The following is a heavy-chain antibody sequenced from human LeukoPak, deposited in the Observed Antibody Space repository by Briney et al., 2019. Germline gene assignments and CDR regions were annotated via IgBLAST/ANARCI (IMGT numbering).Heavy chain of an antibody. J-gene: IGHJ4*02. Sequence: PGGSLRLSCEASGFTFSSYAMSWVRQAPGKGLEWVSAISGSGGSTYYADSVKGRFTISRDNSKNTLLLQMNSLRAEDTAVYYCAKAFTYYYDTSGYYHFDYWGQGTLVTVSS. V-gene: IGHV3-23*01. CDR2: ISGSGGST. CDR3: AKAFTYYYDTSGYYHFDY. D-gene: IGHD3-22*01. CDR1: GFTFSSYA.